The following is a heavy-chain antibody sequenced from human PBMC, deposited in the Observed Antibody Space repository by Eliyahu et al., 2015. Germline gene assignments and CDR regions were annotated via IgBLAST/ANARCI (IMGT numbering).Heavy chain of an antibody. CDR3: ARDFPVSSSGSYPPPDY. V-gene: IGHV3-66*02. Sequence: EVQLVESGGGLVQPGGSLXLSCAASGFXXXXNYMSWVRQAPGKGLEWVSVIYSGGSTYYADSVKGRFTISRDNSKNTLYLQMNSLRAEDTAVYYCARDFPVSSSGSYPPPDYWGQGTLVTVSS. CDR1: GFXXXXNY. D-gene: IGHD3-22*01. CDR2: IYSGGST. J-gene: IGHJ4*02.